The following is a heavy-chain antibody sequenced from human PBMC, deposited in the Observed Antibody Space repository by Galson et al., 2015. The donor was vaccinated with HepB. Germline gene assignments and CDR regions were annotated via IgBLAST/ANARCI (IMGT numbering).Heavy chain of an antibody. V-gene: IGHV3-23*01. CDR1: GFTFSSYA. D-gene: IGHD3-10*01. Sequence: SLRLSCAASGFTFSSYAMNWVRQAPGKGLEWVSAISGSGGSTYYADSVKGRFTISRDNSKNTLYLQMNSLRAEDTAVYYCAKGSYGSGSYYPYYYYGMDVWGQGTTVTVSS. CDR3: AKGSYGSGSYYPYYYYGMDV. J-gene: IGHJ6*02. CDR2: ISGSGGST.